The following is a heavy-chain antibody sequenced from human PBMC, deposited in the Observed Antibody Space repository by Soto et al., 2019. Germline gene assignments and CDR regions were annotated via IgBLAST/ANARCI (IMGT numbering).Heavy chain of an antibody. Sequence: SETLSLTCTVSGGSISSGDYYWSWIRQPPGKGLEWIGYIYYSGSTYYNPSLKSRVTISVDTSKNQFSLKLSSVTAADTAVYYCARGYSGYGGYYYYGMDVWGQGTTVTVSS. CDR3: ARGYSGYGGYYYYGMDV. D-gene: IGHD5-12*01. CDR1: GGSISSGDYY. J-gene: IGHJ6*02. CDR2: IYYSGST. V-gene: IGHV4-30-4*01.